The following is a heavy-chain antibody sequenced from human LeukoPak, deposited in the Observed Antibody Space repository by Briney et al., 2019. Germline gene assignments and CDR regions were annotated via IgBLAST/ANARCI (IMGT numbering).Heavy chain of an antibody. D-gene: IGHD3-3*01. Sequence: GGSLRLSCAASGFTFSSYAMHWVRQAPGKGLEWVAVISYDGSNKYYADSVKGRFTISRDNSKNTLYLQMNSLRAEDTAVYYCTTAPYDSWSAHRDWFDPWGQGTLVTVSS. V-gene: IGHV3-30-3*01. CDR3: TTAPYDSWSAHRDWFDP. J-gene: IGHJ5*02. CDR1: GFTFSSYA. CDR2: ISYDGSNK.